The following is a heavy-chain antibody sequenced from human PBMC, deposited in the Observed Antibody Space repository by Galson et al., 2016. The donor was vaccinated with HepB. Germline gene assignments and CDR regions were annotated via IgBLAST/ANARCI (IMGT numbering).Heavy chain of an antibody. CDR1: GFTFSRYT. Sequence: SLRLSCAASGFTFSRYTMNWVRQAPGKGLEWVSSISGSSSYIYFADSVKGRFTISKDNSKNTLYLQINSLRGEDTAVYYCARPRGTSYYYYGMDVWGQGTTVSVSS. V-gene: IGHV3-21*01. CDR3: ARPRGTSYYYYGMDV. D-gene: IGHD3-16*01. J-gene: IGHJ6*02. CDR2: ISGSSSYI.